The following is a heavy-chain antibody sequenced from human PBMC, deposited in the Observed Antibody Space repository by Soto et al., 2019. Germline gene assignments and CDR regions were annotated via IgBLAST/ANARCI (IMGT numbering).Heavy chain of an antibody. J-gene: IGHJ5*02. CDR2: IYPGDSDT. CDR3: ARDLGAYPQLWSPPQFDP. Sequence: GASLKISCKGSGYSFTSYWIGWVRQMPGKGLEWMGIIYPGDSDTRYSPSFQGQVTISADKSISTAYMELSSLRSEDTAVYYCARDLGAYPQLWSPPQFDPWGQGALVTVSS. V-gene: IGHV5-51*01. CDR1: GYSFTSYW. D-gene: IGHD5-18*01.